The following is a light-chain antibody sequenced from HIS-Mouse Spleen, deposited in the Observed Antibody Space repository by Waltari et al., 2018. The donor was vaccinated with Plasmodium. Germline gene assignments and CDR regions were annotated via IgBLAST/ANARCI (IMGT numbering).Light chain of an antibody. J-gene: IGLJ3*02. CDR2: EDS. CDR3: YSTDSSGNHRV. V-gene: IGLV3-10*01. Sequence: SYELTQPPSVSVSPGQAARITCPGAASPKNYAYWYQQKAGQAPVLVIYEDSKRPSGIHEGFSGPSSGTMATLTISGAQVEDEADYYCYSTDSSGNHRVFGGGTKLTVL. CDR1: ASPKNY.